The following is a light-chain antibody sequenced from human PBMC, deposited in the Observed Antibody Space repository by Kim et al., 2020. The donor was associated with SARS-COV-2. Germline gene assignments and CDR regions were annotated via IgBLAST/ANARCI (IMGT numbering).Light chain of an antibody. CDR3: QQSYSTPRT. CDR2: AAS. CDR1: QSISSY. V-gene: IGKV1-39*01. J-gene: IGKJ1*01. Sequence: ASVGDRVTITWRASQSISSYLNWYQQKPGKAPKLLIYAASSLQSGVPSRFSGSGSGTDFTLTISSLQPEDFATYYCQQSYSTPRTFGQRTKVDIK.